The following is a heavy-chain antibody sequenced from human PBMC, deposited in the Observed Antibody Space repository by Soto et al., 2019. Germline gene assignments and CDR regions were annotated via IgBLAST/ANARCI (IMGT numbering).Heavy chain of an antibody. D-gene: IGHD6-6*01. V-gene: IGHV6-1*01. J-gene: IGHJ6*03. CDR1: GDSVSSNSAA. Sequence: SQTLSLTCAISGDSVSSNSAAWNWIRQSPSRGLEWLGRTYYRSKWYNDYAVSVKSRITINPDTSKNQFSLQLSSVTPEDTAVYYCARGKYSSSARGYYYYMDVWGKGTTVTVSS. CDR3: ARGKYSSSARGYYYYMDV. CDR2: TYYRSKWYN.